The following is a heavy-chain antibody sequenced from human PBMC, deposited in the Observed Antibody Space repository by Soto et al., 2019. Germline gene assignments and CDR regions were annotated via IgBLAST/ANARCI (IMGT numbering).Heavy chain of an antibody. CDR3: AGSSTSVVGYGMDA. Sequence: GASVKVSCKASGGTFSSYAISWVRQAPGQGLEWMGGIIPIFGTANYAQKFQGRVTITADESTSTAYMELSSLRSEDTAVYYCAGSSTSVVGYGMDAWGHGPTVTVS. CDR1: GGTFSSYA. V-gene: IGHV1-69*13. D-gene: IGHD2-2*01. J-gene: IGHJ6*02. CDR2: IIPIFGTA.